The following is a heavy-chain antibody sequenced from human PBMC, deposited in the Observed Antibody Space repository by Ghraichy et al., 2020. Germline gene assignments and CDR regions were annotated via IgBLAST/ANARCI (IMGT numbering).Heavy chain of an antibody. D-gene: IGHD6-25*01. CDR3: ARGGSSSEAGS. V-gene: IGHV3-66*01. Sequence: GSLRLSCAASGFTVINNFMTCVRQAPGKGLEWVALIYSGGTTSYADSVKGRFTLSRDSSKNTVYLQMNSLRVDDTAVYYCARGGSSSEAGSWGQGTLATVSS. CDR2: IYSGGTT. J-gene: IGHJ5*02. CDR1: GFTVINNF.